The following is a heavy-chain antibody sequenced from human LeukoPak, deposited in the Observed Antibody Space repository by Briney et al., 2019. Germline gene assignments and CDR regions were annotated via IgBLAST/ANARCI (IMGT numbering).Heavy chain of an antibody. V-gene: IGHV1-69*05. Sequence: SVKVSCKASGGTFISYAISWVRQAPGQGLEWMGGIIPIFGTANYAQKFQGRVTITTDKSTSTAYMELSSLRSEDTAVYYCGSGYYDSSGYRDAFDIWGQGTMVTVSS. CDR3: GSGYYDSSGYRDAFDI. CDR1: GGTFISYA. D-gene: IGHD3-22*01. J-gene: IGHJ3*02. CDR2: IIPIFGTA.